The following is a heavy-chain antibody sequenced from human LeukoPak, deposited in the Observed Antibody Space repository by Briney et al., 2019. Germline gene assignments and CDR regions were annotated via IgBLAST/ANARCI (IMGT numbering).Heavy chain of an antibody. D-gene: IGHD2-21*02. Sequence: PGGSLRLSCAASGFTFSSYAMSWVRQAPGKGLEWVSTISGSSGSTYYADSVKGRFTISRDNPKNTLYLQMNSLRGEDTAVYYCAKVYTVVTAQRRGYFDNWGQGTLVTVSS. CDR1: GFTFSSYA. J-gene: IGHJ4*02. CDR2: ISGSSGST. CDR3: AKVYTVVTAQRRGYFDN. V-gene: IGHV3-23*01.